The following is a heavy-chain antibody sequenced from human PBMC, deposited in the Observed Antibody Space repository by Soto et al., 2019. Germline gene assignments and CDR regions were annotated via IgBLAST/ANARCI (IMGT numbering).Heavy chain of an antibody. CDR2: ISYDGTNK. V-gene: IGHV3-30*18. CDR3: AKDKGITAQKHYFDY. CDR1: GFTFNNYD. Sequence: QVQLVDSGGGVVQXGRSLRLSCAASGFTFNNYDMHWVRQAPGKGLEWVAIISYDGTNKYYADSVKGRFTISRDNSKNTLYLQMNSLRNEDTALYYCAKDKGITAQKHYFDYWGQGTLVTVSS. D-gene: IGHD6-13*01. J-gene: IGHJ4*02.